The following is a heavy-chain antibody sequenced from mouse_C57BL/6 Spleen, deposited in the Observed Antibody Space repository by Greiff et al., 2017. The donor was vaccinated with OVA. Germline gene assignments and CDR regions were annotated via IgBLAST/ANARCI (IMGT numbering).Heavy chain of an antibody. CDR2: INPNSGST. Sequence: QVQLQQPGAELVKPGASVKLSCKASGYTFTSYWMHWVKQRPGQGLEWIGMINPNSGSTNYNEKFKSKATLPVDKSASTAYMQLSSLTSEDSAVYYWATYGSRDDWYFDGWGTGTTVTVSS. CDR3: ATYGSRDDWYFDG. J-gene: IGHJ1*03. V-gene: IGHV1-64*01. CDR1: GYTFTSYW. D-gene: IGHD1-1*01.